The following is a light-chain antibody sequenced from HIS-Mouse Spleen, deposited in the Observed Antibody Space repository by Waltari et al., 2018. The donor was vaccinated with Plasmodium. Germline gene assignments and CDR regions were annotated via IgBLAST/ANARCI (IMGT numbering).Light chain of an antibody. Sequence: DIQMTQSPSSLSASVGVRVTITYRASQGISNYLAWYQHKPGKVPKLLIYAASTLQSGVPSRFSGSGSGTDFTLTISSLQPEDVATYYCQKYNSAPWTFGQGTKVEIK. CDR1: QGISNY. CDR2: AAS. CDR3: QKYNSAPWT. V-gene: IGKV1-27*01. J-gene: IGKJ1*01.